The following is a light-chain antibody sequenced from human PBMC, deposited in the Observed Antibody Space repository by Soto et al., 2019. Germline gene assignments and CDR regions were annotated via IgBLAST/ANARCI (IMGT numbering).Light chain of an antibody. CDR3: AVWDDSLSGPV. J-gene: IGLJ3*02. Sequence: QAVVTQPPSASGTPGQRVTISCSGSSSNIGSNYVYWYQQFPGTAPKVLISTNNKRPSGVPDRFSGSKSGTSASLAISGLRSEDEADYYCAVWDDSLSGPVFGGGTKLTVL. V-gene: IGLV1-47*02. CDR2: TNN. CDR1: SSNIGSNY.